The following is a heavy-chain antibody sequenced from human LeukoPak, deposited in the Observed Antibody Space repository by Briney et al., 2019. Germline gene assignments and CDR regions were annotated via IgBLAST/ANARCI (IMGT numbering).Heavy chain of an antibody. CDR2: IYFSGTR. V-gene: IGHV4-59*08. CDR3: ARHVSGWYPLLDH. CDR1: GASIGFYY. Sequence: SETLSLTCTVSGASIGFYYWSWIRQPPGKGLEWIGYIYFSGTRNYHPYLKSRVTISGDTSKSQFSLELSAVTAADTAVYYCARHVSGWYPLLDHWGQEILVAVSS. J-gene: IGHJ4*02. D-gene: IGHD6-19*01.